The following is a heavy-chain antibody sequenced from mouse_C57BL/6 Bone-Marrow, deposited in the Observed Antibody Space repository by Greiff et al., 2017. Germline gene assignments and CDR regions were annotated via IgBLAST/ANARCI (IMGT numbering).Heavy chain of an antibody. D-gene: IGHD1-1*01. J-gene: IGHJ4*01. Sequence: QVQLQQPGSELVMPGASVKLSCKASGYTFSSYWMHWVKQRPGQGLEWIGEIDSSDSYTNYNQKFKGKSTLTVDKSSSTAYMQLSSLTSEDSAVYYCARPAYYYGSSYGYAMDYWGQGTSVTVSS. CDR1: GYTFSSYW. CDR2: IDSSDSYT. V-gene: IGHV1-69*01. CDR3: ARPAYYYGSSYGYAMDY.